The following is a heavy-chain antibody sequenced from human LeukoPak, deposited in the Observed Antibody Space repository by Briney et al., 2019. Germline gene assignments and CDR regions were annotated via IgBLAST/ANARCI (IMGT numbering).Heavy chain of an antibody. CDR3: ARGIVVVTALNWFDP. D-gene: IGHD2-21*02. J-gene: IGHJ5*02. V-gene: IGHV4-31*03. Sequence: PSQTLSLTCTVSGGSISSGGYYWSWIRQHPGKGLEWIGYIYYSGGTYYNPSLKSRVTISVDTSKNQFSLKLSSVTAADTAVYYCARGIVVVTALNWFDPWGQGTLVTVSS. CDR2: IYYSGGT. CDR1: GGSISSGGYY.